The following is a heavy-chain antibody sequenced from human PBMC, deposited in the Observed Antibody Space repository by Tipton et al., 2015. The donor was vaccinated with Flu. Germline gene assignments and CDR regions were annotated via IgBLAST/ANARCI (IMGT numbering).Heavy chain of an antibody. Sequence: QLVQSGGGVVQPGRSLRLSCVASGFTFTNYGIHWVRQAPGKGLEWVAVMSYDGSNKYYADSVKGRFTVSRDNSKNTLFLQMNSLRAEDTAIYYCVRDHEYCSGGSCYRPPFDYWGQGTLVAVSS. D-gene: IGHD2-15*01. CDR3: VRDHEYCSGGSCYRPPFDY. J-gene: IGHJ4*02. CDR2: MSYDGSNK. CDR1: GFTFTNYG. V-gene: IGHV3-33*01.